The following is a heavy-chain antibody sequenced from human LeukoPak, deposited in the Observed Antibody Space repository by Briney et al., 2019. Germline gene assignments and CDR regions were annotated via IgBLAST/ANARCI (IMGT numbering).Heavy chain of an antibody. J-gene: IGHJ4*02. CDR3: ARGRIQLWLDLFDY. CDR1: GFTFSDYY. D-gene: IGHD5-18*01. V-gene: IGHV3-11*04. Sequence: GGSLRLSCAASGFTFSDYYMSWIRQAPGKGVEWVSYISSSGSTIYYADSVKGRFTISRDNAKNSLYLQMNSLRAEDTAVYYCARGRIQLWLDLFDYWGQGTLVTVSS. CDR2: ISSSGSTI.